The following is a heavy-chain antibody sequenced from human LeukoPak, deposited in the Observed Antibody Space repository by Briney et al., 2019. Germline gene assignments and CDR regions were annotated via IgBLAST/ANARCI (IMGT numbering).Heavy chain of an antibody. CDR3: AKATGGYCSSTSCRTDFDY. J-gene: IGHJ4*02. CDR2: ICWNSGSI. CDR1: GFTFDDYA. D-gene: IGHD2-2*01. Sequence: GRSLRLSCAASGFTFDDYAMHWVRPAPGKGLEWVSGICWNSGSIGYAYSVKGRFTISRDNAKNSLYLQMNSLRAEDTALYYCAKATGGYCSSTSCRTDFDYWGQGTLVTVSS. V-gene: IGHV3-9*01.